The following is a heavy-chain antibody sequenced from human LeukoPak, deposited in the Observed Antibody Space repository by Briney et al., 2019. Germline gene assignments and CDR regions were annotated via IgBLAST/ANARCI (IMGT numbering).Heavy chain of an antibody. CDR1: GFTLSNHW. CDR2: IKQDGSEK. CDR3: ARDLTGYSSGWYGYYYYGMDV. Sequence: PGGSLRLSCAASGFTLSNHWMNWVRQAPGKGLEWVANIKQDGSEKYYVDSVKGRFTISRDNAKNSLYLQMNSLRAEDTAVYYCARDLTGYSSGWYGYYYYGMDVWGQGTTVTVSS. D-gene: IGHD6-19*01. J-gene: IGHJ6*02. V-gene: IGHV3-7*01.